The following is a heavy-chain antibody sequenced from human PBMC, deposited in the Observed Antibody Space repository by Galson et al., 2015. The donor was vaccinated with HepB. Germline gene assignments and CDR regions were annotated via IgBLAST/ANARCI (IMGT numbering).Heavy chain of an antibody. CDR2: ISGSGGST. V-gene: IGHV3-23*01. D-gene: IGHD6-6*01. CDR1: GFTFSSYA. J-gene: IGHJ4*02. CDR3: AKVYSSSYAVFDY. Sequence: SLRLSCAASGFTFSSYAMSWVRQAPGKGLEWVSAISGSGGSTYYADSVKGRFTISRDNSKNTLYLQMNSLRAEDTAVYYCAKVYSSSYAVFDYWGQGTLVTVSS.